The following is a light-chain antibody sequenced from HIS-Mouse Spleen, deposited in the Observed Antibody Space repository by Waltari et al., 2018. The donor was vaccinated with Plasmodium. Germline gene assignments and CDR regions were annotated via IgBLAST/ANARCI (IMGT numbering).Light chain of an antibody. Sequence: QSALTQPRSVSASPAQSVPISCTGTSRAVGGSTYVSCYQQHPGTAPKLTIYDVSKRPSGVPDRFSGSKSGNTASLTISGLQAEDEADYYCCSYAGSYTLVFGGGTKLTVL. CDR2: DVS. CDR3: CSYAGSYTLV. CDR1: SRAVGGSTY. J-gene: IGLJ2*01. V-gene: IGLV2-11*01.